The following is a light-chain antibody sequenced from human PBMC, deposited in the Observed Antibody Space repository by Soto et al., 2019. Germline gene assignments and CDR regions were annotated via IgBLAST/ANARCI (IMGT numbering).Light chain of an antibody. J-gene: IGKJ1*01. CDR1: QSISSW. V-gene: IGKV1-5*01. CDR2: DAS. Sequence: DIQMTQSPSTLSASVGDRVTITCRASQSISSWLAWYQQRPGKAPKVLIYDASSLESGVPSRFIGSGSGTEFLLTISGLRIDDFAAYYCQEYNCYWTFGQG. CDR3: QEYNCYWT.